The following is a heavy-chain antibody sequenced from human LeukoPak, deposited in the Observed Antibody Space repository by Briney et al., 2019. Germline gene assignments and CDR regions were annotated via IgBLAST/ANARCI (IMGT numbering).Heavy chain of an antibody. D-gene: IGHD4-17*01. CDR1: GFTVSSNY. CDR3: ARSDYGDYGELWFDP. Sequence: GGSLRLSCAASGFTVSSNYMSWVRQAPGKGLEWGSVIYSGGSTYYADSVKGRFTTSRDNSKNTLYLQMNSLRAEDTAVYYCARSDYGDYGELWFDPWGQGTLVTVSS. CDR2: IYSGGST. V-gene: IGHV3-66*01. J-gene: IGHJ5*02.